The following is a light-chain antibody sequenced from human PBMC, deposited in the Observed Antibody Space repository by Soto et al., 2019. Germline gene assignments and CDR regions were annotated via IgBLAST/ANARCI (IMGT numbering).Light chain of an antibody. CDR1: SSDVGGFNL. V-gene: IGLV2-8*01. CDR2: EVT. Sequence: QYALTQPPSASGSPGQSVTISCTGTSSDVGGFNLVSWYQHHPGKAPKLMIYEVTKRPSGVPDRFSGSKSGNTASLTVSGLQTEDEADYYCSSYAGSIYVFGTGTKVTVL. J-gene: IGLJ1*01. CDR3: SSYAGSIYV.